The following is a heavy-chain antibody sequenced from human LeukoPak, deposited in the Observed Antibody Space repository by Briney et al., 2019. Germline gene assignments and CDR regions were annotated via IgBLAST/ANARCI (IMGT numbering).Heavy chain of an antibody. V-gene: IGHV4-61*02. J-gene: IGHJ4*02. Sequence: SETLSLTCSVSGDSIRSSSYYWSGIRQPAGKGLEWIGRIYSSGSTNYNPSLKSRVIISVDKSKSQISLNLSSVTAADTAVYYCARGGLPAWVEDYWGQGTLVTVSS. CDR3: ARGGLPAWVEDY. D-gene: IGHD1-26*01. CDR1: GDSIRSSSYY. CDR2: IYSSGST.